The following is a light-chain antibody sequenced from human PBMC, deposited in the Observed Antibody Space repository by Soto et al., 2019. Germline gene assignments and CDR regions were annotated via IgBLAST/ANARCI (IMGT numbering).Light chain of an antibody. CDR3: QSYDSSLSGGV. CDR2: GNN. V-gene: IGLV1-40*01. CDR1: SSNIGAGYD. Sequence: QSVLTQPPSVSGAPGQRVTISCTGSSSNIGAGYDVHWYQQLPGTAPKVLIYGNNNRPSGVPDRFSGSKSGTSGSLAITGLQAEDEAEYYCQSYDSSLSGGVFGGGTKLTVL. J-gene: IGLJ2*01.